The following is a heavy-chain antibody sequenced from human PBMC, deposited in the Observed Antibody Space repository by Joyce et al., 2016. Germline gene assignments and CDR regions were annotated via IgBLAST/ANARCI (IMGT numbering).Heavy chain of an antibody. Sequence: QVQLQQWGAGLLKPSETLSLTCAVSGGPFRGFFWTWVRQPPGKGLEWIGDINNSGVTNYNPSLKTRVTFSVDTSKNQFSLKLTSLSAADTAVYDCARSQWLAPLMYWGQGTPVTVSS. D-gene: IGHD6-19*01. CDR2: INNSGVT. V-gene: IGHV4-34*01. J-gene: IGHJ4*02. CDR1: GGPFRGFF. CDR3: ARSQWLAPLMY.